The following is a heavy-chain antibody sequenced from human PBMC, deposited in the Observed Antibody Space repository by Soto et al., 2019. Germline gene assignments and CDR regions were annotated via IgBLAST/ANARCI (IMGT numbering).Heavy chain of an antibody. J-gene: IGHJ6*02. V-gene: IGHV5-51*01. CDR1: GYSFTSYW. Sequence: GESLKISGKGSGYSFTSYWIGWVRQMPGKGLEWMGIICPGDSDTRYSPSFQGQVTISADKSISTAYLQWSGLKASDTAMYYCARQRTADYYYYGMDVWGQGTTVTVSS. CDR2: ICPGDSDT. CDR3: ARQRTADYYYYGMDV. D-gene: IGHD2-21*02.